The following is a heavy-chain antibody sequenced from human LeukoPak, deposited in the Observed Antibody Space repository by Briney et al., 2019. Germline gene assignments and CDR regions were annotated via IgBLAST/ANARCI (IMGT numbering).Heavy chain of an antibody. D-gene: IGHD1-26*01. Sequence: GGSLRLSCAASGFTFSSYSMNWVRQAPGKGLEWVSSISSSSSYIYYADSVKGRSTISRDNAKNSLYLQMNSLRAEDTAVYYCARAPRARIVGATSYYFDYWGQGTLVTVSS. CDR1: GFTFSSYS. CDR3: ARAPRARIVGATSYYFDY. J-gene: IGHJ4*02. V-gene: IGHV3-21*01. CDR2: ISSSSSYI.